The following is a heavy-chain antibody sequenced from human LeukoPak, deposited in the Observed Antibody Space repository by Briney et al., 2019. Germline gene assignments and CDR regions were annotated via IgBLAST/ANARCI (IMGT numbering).Heavy chain of an antibody. CDR1: GFTFSSYG. V-gene: IGHV3-33*01. D-gene: IGHD3-16*01. CDR3: ARRSSLHYHYYYSMDV. Sequence: PGGSLRLSCAASGFTFSSYGMHWVRQAPGKGLEWVAVIWYDGSNKYYADSVKGRFTTSRDNSKNTLYLQMNSLRAEDTAVYYCARRSSLHYHYYYSMDVWGQGTTVTVSS. J-gene: IGHJ6*02. CDR2: IWYDGSNK.